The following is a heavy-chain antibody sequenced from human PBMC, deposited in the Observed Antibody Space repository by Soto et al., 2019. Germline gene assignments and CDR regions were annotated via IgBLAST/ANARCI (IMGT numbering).Heavy chain of an antibody. V-gene: IGHV3-21*01. Sequence: GGSLRLSCAASGFTFSSYSMNWVRQAPGKGLEWVSSISSSSSYIYYADSVKGRFTISRDNAKNSLYLQMNSLRAEDTAVYYCARVMSGPTTMVRGVTMAWYYGMDVWGQGTTVTVSS. CDR1: GFTFSSYS. CDR3: ARVMSGPTTMVRGVTMAWYYGMDV. CDR2: ISSSSSYI. D-gene: IGHD3-10*01. J-gene: IGHJ6*02.